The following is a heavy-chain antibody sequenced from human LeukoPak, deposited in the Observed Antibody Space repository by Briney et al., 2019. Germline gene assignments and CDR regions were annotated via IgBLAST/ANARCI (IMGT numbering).Heavy chain of an antibody. CDR3: ARTRIVVVPAALRGPNWFDP. Sequence: SETLSLTCTVSGGSISSGGYYWSWIRQHPGKGLEWIGYIYYSGSTYYNPSLKSRVTISVDTSKNQFPLKLSSVTAADTAVYYCARTRIVVVPAALRGPNWFDPWGQGTLVTVSS. CDR1: GGSISSGGYY. J-gene: IGHJ5*02. D-gene: IGHD2-2*01. V-gene: IGHV4-31*03. CDR2: IYYSGST.